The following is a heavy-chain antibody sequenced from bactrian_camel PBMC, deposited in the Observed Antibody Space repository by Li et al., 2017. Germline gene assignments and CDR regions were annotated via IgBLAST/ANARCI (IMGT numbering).Heavy chain of an antibody. CDR1: GLSVVKRD. V-gene: IGHV3S55*01. D-gene: IGHD3*01. J-gene: IGHJ4*01. Sequence: HVQLVESGGGSVQAGGSLRLSCTVSGLSVVKRDLDWYRQAPGNNCELVSSISDVGTTYYANSVKGRFTISRDNAKNTVYLQMDNLKLEDTAEYYCVTEAGGMWRGTCQDFVMWGQGTQVTVS. CDR2: ISDVGTT. CDR3: VTEAGGMWRGTCQDFVM.